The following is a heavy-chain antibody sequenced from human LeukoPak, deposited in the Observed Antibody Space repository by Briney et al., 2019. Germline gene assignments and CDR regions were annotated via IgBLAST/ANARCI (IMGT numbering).Heavy chain of an antibody. CDR3: ARVDWSGYGIWNGPNWFDP. J-gene: IGHJ5*02. V-gene: IGHV3-23*01. D-gene: IGHD3-3*01. CDR2: LSDTGGST. Sequence: GRSLGLSCVASVSSFYSDAMAWVRQAPEKGLEWVSSLSDTGGSTYYADSVKGRFIIYRDNSKNTLYLQMNSLRVEDTALYYCARVDWSGYGIWNGPNWFDPWGQGTLVTVSS. CDR1: VSSFYSDA.